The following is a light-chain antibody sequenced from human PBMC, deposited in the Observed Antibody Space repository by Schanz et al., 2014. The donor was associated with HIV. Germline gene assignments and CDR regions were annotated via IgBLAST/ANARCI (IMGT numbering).Light chain of an antibody. CDR3: VSYTGTNNPV. V-gene: IGLV2-8*01. Sequence: QSALTQPPSASGSPGQSVAISCTGTSSDVGGYNYVSWYHQKPGKAPKLVIYEVSKRPSGVPDRFSGSKSGSTASLTVSGLQAEDEADYYCVSYTGTNNPVFGGGTKLTVL. CDR1: SSDVGGYNY. J-gene: IGLJ2*01. CDR2: EVS.